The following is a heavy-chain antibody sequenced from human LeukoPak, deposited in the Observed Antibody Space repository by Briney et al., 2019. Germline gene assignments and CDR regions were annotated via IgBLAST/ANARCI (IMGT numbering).Heavy chain of an antibody. D-gene: IGHD3-22*01. Sequence: GGSLRLSCAASGFTFSDYYMSWIRQAPGKGLEWVSYISSSSNYKNYADSVKGRFTIARDNAKNSLYLQMNSLRAEDTAVYYCARGDTYYYDSSGYGPFDYWGQGTLVTVSS. CDR2: ISSSSNYK. CDR3: ARGDTYYYDSSGYGPFDY. V-gene: IGHV3-11*05. CDR1: GFTFSDYY. J-gene: IGHJ4*02.